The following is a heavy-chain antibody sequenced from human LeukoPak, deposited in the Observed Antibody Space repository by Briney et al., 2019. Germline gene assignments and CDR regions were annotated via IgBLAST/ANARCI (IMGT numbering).Heavy chain of an antibody. CDR3: AKDTAAGTKRGPTDPSFDY. J-gene: IGHJ4*02. CDR1: GFTFSSYG. Sequence: PGGSLRLSCAASGFTFSSYGMHWVRQAPGKGLEWVSGISWNSGSIGYADSVKGRFTISRDNAKNSLYLQMNSLRAEDTALYYCAKDTAAGTKRGPTDPSFDYWGQGTLVTVSS. D-gene: IGHD6-13*01. V-gene: IGHV3-9*01. CDR2: ISWNSGSI.